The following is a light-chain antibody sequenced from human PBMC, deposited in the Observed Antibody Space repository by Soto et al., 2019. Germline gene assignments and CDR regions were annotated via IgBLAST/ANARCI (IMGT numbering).Light chain of an antibody. CDR1: QSVRSNY. Sequence: EIVLTQSPGTLSLSPGERATLSCRASQSVRSNYLAWYQQKPGQAPRLLIYGVSTRATGIPDRFSGSGSGTDFTLTISRLEPEDFAVYYCQQYSCSPQFTFGPGTKVDIK. CDR2: GVS. CDR3: QQYSCSPQFT. J-gene: IGKJ3*01. V-gene: IGKV3-20*01.